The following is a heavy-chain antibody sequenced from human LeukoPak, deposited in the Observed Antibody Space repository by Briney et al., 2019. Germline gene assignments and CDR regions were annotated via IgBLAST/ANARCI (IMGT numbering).Heavy chain of an antibody. D-gene: IGHD7-27*01. CDR2: ITGSSTWT. Sequence: GGSLRLSCEASGFTFGTYGMTWVRQAPGKGLEWVSGITGSSTWTYYADSVRGRFTISRDNSKNTLHLQMNNLAADDTAIYYCARELVSLGTGYFDLWGRGTLVTVSS. V-gene: IGHV3-23*01. J-gene: IGHJ2*01. CDR1: GFTFGTYG. CDR3: ARELVSLGTGYFDL.